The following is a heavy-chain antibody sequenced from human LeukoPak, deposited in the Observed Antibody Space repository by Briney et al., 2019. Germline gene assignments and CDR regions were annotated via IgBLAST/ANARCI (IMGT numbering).Heavy chain of an antibody. CDR3: ARDCVVVVPAAMRLERSYYYYGMDV. D-gene: IGHD2-2*01. V-gene: IGHV3-21*01. CDR1: GFTFSSYS. CDR2: ISSSSSYI. Sequence: PGGSLRLSCAASGFTFSSYSMNWVRQAPGKGLEWVSSISSSSSYIYYADSVKGRFTISRNNAKNSLYLQMNSLRAEDTAVYYCARDCVVVVPAAMRLERSYYYYGMDVWGQGTTVTVSS. J-gene: IGHJ6*02.